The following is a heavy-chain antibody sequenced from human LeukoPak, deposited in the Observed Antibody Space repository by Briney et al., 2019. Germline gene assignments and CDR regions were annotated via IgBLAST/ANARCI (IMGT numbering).Heavy chain of an antibody. CDR1: GYTFTGYY. CDR3: ARGYYPNPPHSSEFDY. J-gene: IGHJ4*02. CDR2: INPNSGGT. Sequence: GASVKVSCKASGYTFTGYYMHWVRQAPGQGLEWMGWINPNSGGTNYAQKFQGRVTMTRDTSISTAYMELSRLRSDDTAVYYCARGYYPNPPHSSEFDYWGQGTLVTVSS. D-gene: IGHD3-22*01. V-gene: IGHV1-2*02.